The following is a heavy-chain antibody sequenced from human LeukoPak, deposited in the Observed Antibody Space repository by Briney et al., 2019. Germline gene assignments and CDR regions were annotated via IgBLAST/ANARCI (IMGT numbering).Heavy chain of an antibody. D-gene: IGHD2-15*01. J-gene: IGHJ4*02. CDR2: IYYSGNT. CDR1: GGSISSSSYY. CDR3: ARAARYYFDY. V-gene: IGHV4-39*07. Sequence: SETLSLTCTVSGGSISSSSYYWGWIRQAPGEGLEWIGTIYYSGNTYYNPSLKSRVTISLDTSKNQFSLKLSSVTAADTAVYYCARAARYYFDYWGQGTLVTVSS.